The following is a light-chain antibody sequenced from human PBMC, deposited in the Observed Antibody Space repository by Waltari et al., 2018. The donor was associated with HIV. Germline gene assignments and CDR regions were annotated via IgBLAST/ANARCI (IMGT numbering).Light chain of an antibody. J-gene: IGLJ3*02. CDR2: GNS. V-gene: IGLV3-21*02. Sequence: SYVLTQPPSVSVAPGQTAMIICGGDNIATYTVHWSQQRPGQAPVLVISGNSDRPSGIPERFSGSISGNTATLTISRVEVGDEAGYFCQVWDATGDHPGVFGGGTKLTVL. CDR1: NIATYT. CDR3: QVWDATGDHPGV.